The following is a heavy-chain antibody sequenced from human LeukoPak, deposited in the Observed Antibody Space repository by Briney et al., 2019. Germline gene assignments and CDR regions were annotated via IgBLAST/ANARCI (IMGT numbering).Heavy chain of an antibody. Sequence: GGSLRLSCAASGFTFSSYSMNWVRQAPGKGLEWVSSISSSSSYIYYADSVKGRFTISRDNAKNSLYLQMNSLRAEDTAVYYCAVEVGARPTSWGQGTLVAVSSGWTFCQCDHYLYCYMDVWGKGTTVTVSS. J-gene: IGHJ6*03. CDR3: AVEVGARPTSWGQGTLVAVSSGWTFCQCDHYLYCYMDV. CDR2: ISSSSSYI. CDR1: GFTFSSYS. V-gene: IGHV3-21*01. D-gene: IGHD1-26*01.